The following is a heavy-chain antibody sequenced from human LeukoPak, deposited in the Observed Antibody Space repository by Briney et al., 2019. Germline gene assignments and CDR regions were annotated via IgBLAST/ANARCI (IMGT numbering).Heavy chain of an antibody. CDR1: GFTFSSYG. J-gene: IGHJ4*02. CDR2: IWYDGSNK. Sequence: GRSLRLSCAASGFTFSSYGMHWVRQAPGKGLEWVAVIWYDGSNKYYADSVKGRFTISRDNSKNTLYLQMNSLRAEDTAVYYCAKDGPRRNYDILTGYIDYWGQGTLVTVSS. D-gene: IGHD3-9*01. CDR3: AKDGPRRNYDILTGYIDY. V-gene: IGHV3-33*06.